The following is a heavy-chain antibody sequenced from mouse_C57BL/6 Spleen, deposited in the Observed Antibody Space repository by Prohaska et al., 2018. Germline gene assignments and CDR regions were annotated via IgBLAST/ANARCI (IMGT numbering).Heavy chain of an antibody. CDR2: IYPGDGDT. Sequence: QVQLKQSGAELVKPGASVKISCKASGYAFSSYWMNWVKQRPGKGLEWIGQIYPGDGDTNYNGKFKGKATLTADKSSSTAYIQLSSLTSEDTAVYFCARWRGYLAWFAYWGQGTLVTVSA. CDR3: ARWRGYLAWFAY. V-gene: IGHV1-80*01. CDR1: GYAFSSYW. J-gene: IGHJ3*01. D-gene: IGHD2-2*01.